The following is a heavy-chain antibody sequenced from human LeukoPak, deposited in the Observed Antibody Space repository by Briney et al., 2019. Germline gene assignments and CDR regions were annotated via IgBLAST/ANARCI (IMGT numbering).Heavy chain of an antibody. CDR1: GGSFSGYY. CDR3: ARLGYYDTSPVND. D-gene: IGHD3-3*01. Sequence: SETLSLTCAVYGGSFSGYYWSWIRQPPGKGLEWIGEINHSGSTNYNPSLKSRVTISVDTSKNQFSLKLSSVTAADTAVYYCARLGYYDTSPVNDWGQGTLVTVSS. CDR2: INHSGST. V-gene: IGHV4-34*01. J-gene: IGHJ4*02.